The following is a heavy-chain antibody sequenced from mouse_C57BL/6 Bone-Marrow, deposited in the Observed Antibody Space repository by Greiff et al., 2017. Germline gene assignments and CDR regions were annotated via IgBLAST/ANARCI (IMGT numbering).Heavy chain of an antibody. CDR1: GFSLTSYG. Sequence: QVQLQQSGPGLVQPSQSLSITCTVSGFSLTSYGVHWVRQSPGKGLEWLGVIWRGGSTDYNAAFMSRLSITKDNSKSQVFFKMNSLQADDTAIYYCAKRRYYYGSSYYAMDYWGQGTSVTVSS. D-gene: IGHD1-1*01. CDR3: AKRRYYYGSSYYAMDY. V-gene: IGHV2-5*01. CDR2: IWRGGST. J-gene: IGHJ4*01.